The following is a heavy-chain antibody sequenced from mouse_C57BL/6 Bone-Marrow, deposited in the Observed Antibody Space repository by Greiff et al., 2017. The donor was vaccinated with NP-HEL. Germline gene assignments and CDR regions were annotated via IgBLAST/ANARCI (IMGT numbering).Heavy chain of an antibody. D-gene: IGHD1-1*01. CDR3: ARPNYYYGRAWFAY. J-gene: IGHJ3*01. CDR1: GFTFSSYG. Sequence: EVKVVESGGDLVKPGGSLKLSCAASGFTFSSYGMSWVRQTPDKRLEWVATISSGGSYTYYPDSVKGRFTISRDNAKNTLYLKMSSLKSEDTAMYYCARPNYYYGRAWFAYWGQGTLVTVSA. CDR2: ISSGGSYT. V-gene: IGHV5-6*01.